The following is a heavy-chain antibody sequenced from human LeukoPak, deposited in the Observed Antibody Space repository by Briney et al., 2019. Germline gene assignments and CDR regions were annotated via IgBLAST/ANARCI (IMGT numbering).Heavy chain of an antibody. V-gene: IGHV4-59*01. CDR2: IYYSGST. D-gene: IGHD3-16*02. Sequence: TASETLSLTCTVSGGSISSYYWSWIRQPPGKGLEWIGYIYYSGSTNYNPSLKSRVTISVDTSKNQFSLKLSSVTAADTAVYYCARGPYDYVWGSYRHNPFDYWGQGTLVTVSS. J-gene: IGHJ4*02. CDR1: GGSISSYY. CDR3: ARGPYDYVWGSYRHNPFDY.